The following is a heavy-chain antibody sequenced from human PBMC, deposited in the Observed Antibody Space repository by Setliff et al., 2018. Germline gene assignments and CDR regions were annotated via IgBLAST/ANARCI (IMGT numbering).Heavy chain of an antibody. Sequence: ASETLSLTCTVYGGSFSGYYWHWFRQTPGKGLEWIGQITHSGSTNYNPSLKSRVTISVDTSKNQFSLKLSSVTAADTALYYCTVYNTGSSKDHYWGQGTPVTVSS. CDR3: TVYNTGSSKDHY. J-gene: IGHJ4*02. V-gene: IGHV4-34*01. CDR2: ITHSGST. CDR1: GGSFSGYY. D-gene: IGHD2-8*02.